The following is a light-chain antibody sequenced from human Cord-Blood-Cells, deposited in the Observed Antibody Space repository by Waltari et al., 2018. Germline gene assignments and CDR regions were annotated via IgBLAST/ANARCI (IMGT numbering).Light chain of an antibody. V-gene: IGLV2-14*01. CDR3: SSYTSSSTYV. J-gene: IGLJ1*01. CDR1: SSDVGGYNY. CDR2: EVS. Sequence: QSALTQPASVSGSPGQSITISCTGTSSDVGGYNYVSWYQQHPGKAPKLMIYEVSNRPSWVFNRFSGSKSVNTASLTISGLHAEDEADYYCSSYTSSSTYVFGTRTKVTVL.